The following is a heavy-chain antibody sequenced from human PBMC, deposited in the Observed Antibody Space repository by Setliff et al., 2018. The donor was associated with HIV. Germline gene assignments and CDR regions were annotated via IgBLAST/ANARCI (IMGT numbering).Heavy chain of an antibody. V-gene: IGHV3-23*05. CDR3: AKRAMTGRRGPFNI. CDR1: GFTFSNYG. J-gene: IGHJ3*02. Sequence: PGGSLRLSCAASGFTFSNYGMSWARQAPGKGLEWVSTISSSGGNTYYADSVKGRFTISRDNSKNTLYLQMNSLRAEDTALYYCAKRAMTGRRGPFNIWGQGTMVTVSS. D-gene: IGHD3-9*01. CDR2: ISSSGGNT.